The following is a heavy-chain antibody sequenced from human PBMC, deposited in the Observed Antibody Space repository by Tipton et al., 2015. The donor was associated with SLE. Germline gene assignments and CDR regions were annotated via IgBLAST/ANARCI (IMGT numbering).Heavy chain of an antibody. Sequence: SLRLSCAASGFTFSSYEMNWVRQAPGKGLEWVSYISSSGSTIYYADSVKGRFTIPRDNAKNSLYLQMNSLRAEDTAVYYCASLTTVTTDYWGQGTLVTVSS. CDR2: ISSSGSTI. V-gene: IGHV3-48*03. D-gene: IGHD4-17*01. J-gene: IGHJ4*02. CDR3: ASLTTVTTDY. CDR1: GFTFSSYE.